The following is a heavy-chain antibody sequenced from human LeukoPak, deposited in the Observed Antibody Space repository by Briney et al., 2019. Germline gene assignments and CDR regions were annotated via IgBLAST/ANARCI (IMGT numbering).Heavy chain of an antibody. CDR2: INHSGST. J-gene: IGHJ6*02. Sequence: SETLSLTCAVYGGSFSGYYWSWIRQPPGKGLEWIGEINHSGSTNYNPSLKSRVTISVDTSKNQFSLKLSSVTAADTAVYYCAKGHYYGSGGVYYYYGMDVWGLGTTVTVSS. V-gene: IGHV4-34*01. CDR3: AKGHYYGSGGVYYYYGMDV. D-gene: IGHD3-10*01. CDR1: GGSFSGYY.